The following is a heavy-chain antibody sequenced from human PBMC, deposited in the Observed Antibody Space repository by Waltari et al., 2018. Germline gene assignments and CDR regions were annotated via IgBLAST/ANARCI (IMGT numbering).Heavy chain of an antibody. D-gene: IGHD6-25*01. J-gene: IGHJ4*02. V-gene: IGHV3-33*01. CDR1: GFTFSDYA. CDR3: ARGAAPGYFDY. CDR2: LWYDGSNE. Sequence: QVQLVESGGGVVQPGGSVRLSGVASGFTFSDYAMHWVRQAPGKGLEWVAVLWYDGSNEKYGDSVRGRFTISRDNSKNTVYLQMSSLRADDTAIYYCARGAAPGYFDYWGQGTLVTVSS.